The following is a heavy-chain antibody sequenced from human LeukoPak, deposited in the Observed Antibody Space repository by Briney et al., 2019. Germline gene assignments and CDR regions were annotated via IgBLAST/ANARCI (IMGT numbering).Heavy chain of an antibody. CDR1: GGSISSSSYY. Sequence: SETLSLTCTVSGGSISSSSYYWGWIRQPPGKGLEWIGSIYYSGSTYYNPSLKSRVTISVDTSKNQFSLKLSSVTAADTAVYYCARGGPWELPPDYWGQGTMVTVSS. J-gene: IGHJ4*02. CDR3: ARGGPWELPPDY. D-gene: IGHD1-26*01. CDR2: IYYSGST. V-gene: IGHV4-39*07.